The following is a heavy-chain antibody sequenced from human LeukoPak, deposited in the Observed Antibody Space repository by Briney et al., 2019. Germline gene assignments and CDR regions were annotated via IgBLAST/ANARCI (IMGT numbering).Heavy chain of an antibody. CDR1: GYSFTSYW. CDR2: IYPSDSDT. D-gene: IGHD1-26*01. V-gene: IGHV5-51*01. Sequence: GESLKISCKGSGYSFTSYWIAWVRQMPGKGLEWMGIIYPSDSDTRYSPSFQGQVTISADRSISTAYLQWSSLKASDTAMYYCATRIVGTTTPSYFDYWGQGTLVTVSS. J-gene: IGHJ4*02. CDR3: ATRIVGTTTPSYFDY.